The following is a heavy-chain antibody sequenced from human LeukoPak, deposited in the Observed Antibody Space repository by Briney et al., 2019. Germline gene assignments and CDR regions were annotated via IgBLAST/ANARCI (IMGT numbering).Heavy chain of an antibody. CDR1: GFTFSSYA. V-gene: IGHV3-23*01. CDR3: AKPQVGATPYYFDY. CDR2: ISGSGGST. D-gene: IGHD1-26*01. J-gene: IGHJ4*02. Sequence: GGSLRLSCAASGFTFSSYAMSWVRQAPGKGLEWVSAISGSGGSTYYADSVKGRFTISRDNSKNTLYLQMNSLRAGDTAVYHCAKPQVGATPYYFDYWGQGTLVTVSS.